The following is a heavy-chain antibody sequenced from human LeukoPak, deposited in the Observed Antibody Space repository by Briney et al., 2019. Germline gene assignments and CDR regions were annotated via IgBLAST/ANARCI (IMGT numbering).Heavy chain of an antibody. J-gene: IGHJ3*02. CDR1: GFTFSDNY. D-gene: IGHD3-22*01. V-gene: IGHV3-11*04. Sequence: GGSLRLSCAASGFTFSDNYMSWIRQAPGKGLEWVSYISSSGSIYYADSVKGRFTISRDNAKNSLYLQMNSLRAEDTAVYYCARDWRDSSGKFPNGAFDIWGQGTMVTVSS. CDR2: ISSSGSI. CDR3: ARDWRDSSGKFPNGAFDI.